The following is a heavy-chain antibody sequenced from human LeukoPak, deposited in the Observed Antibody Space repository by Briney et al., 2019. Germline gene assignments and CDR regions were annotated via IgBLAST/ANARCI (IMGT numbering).Heavy chain of an antibody. J-gene: IGHJ5*02. CDR3: ARDPANYYDGVYNWFDP. Sequence: AGTLSLTCNVSGGTIGSHYINWIRQSPGKGLECIGNIFGTGRDHSSPFLTSRVIMFVDTSKHQFSLKLRSVTAADTGVYYCARDPANYYDGVYNWFDPWGQGTLVTVSS. CDR1: GGTIGSHY. V-gene: IGHV4-59*11. D-gene: IGHD3-22*01. CDR2: IFGTGRD.